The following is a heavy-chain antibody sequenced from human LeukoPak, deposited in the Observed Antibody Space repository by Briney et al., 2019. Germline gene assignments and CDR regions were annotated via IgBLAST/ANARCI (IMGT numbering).Heavy chain of an antibody. V-gene: IGHV1-69*05. CDR2: IIPIFGTA. D-gene: IGHD2-15*01. Sequence: ASVKVSCKASGGTFSSYAISWVRQAPGQGLEWMGRIIPIFGTANYAKKFQGRVTNTTDESTNTAYMELNSLRSEDTAVYYCARDQVDPASPPDFDYWGQGTLVTVSS. CDR1: GGTFSSYA. J-gene: IGHJ4*02. CDR3: ARDQVDPASPPDFDY.